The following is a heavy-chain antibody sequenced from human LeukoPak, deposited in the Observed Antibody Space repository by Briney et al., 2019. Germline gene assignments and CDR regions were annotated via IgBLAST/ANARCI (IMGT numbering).Heavy chain of an antibody. CDR3: ARLHAGCPGGRCRAHFDY. CDR1: GDSINSNY. CDR2: IYYGGST. V-gene: IGHV4-59*01. D-gene: IGHD2-15*01. J-gene: IGHJ4*02. Sequence: SETLSLTCSVSGDSINSNYWSWMRQPPGKGLEWIGYIYYGGSTNYNPSLKSRVSMSVDTSKNQFSLNLSSVTAADTAVHHCARLHAGCPGGRCRAHFDYWGQGTVVTVSS.